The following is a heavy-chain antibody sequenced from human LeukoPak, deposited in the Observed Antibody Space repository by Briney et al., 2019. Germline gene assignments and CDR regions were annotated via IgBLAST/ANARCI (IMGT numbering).Heavy chain of an antibody. CDR3: AGIYGSGSYFSDY. CDR1: GGSFSGYY. Sequence: SETLSLTCAVYGGSFSGYYWSWIRQPPGKGLEWIGEINHSGSTNYNPSLKSRVTISVDTSKNQFSLKLSSVTAADTAVYYCAGIYGSGSYFSDYWGQGTLVTVSS. V-gene: IGHV4-34*01. CDR2: INHSGST. D-gene: IGHD3-10*01. J-gene: IGHJ4*02.